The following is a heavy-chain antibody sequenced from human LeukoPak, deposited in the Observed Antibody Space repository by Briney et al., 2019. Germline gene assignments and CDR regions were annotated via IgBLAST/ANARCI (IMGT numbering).Heavy chain of an antibody. D-gene: IGHD6-6*01. J-gene: IGHJ6*03. V-gene: IGHV1-46*01. CDR1: GYTFTSYY. CDR2: INPSGGST. CDR3: ARAIPSIAASQLTNYYMDV. Sequence: ASVKVSCKASGYTFTSYYMHWVRQAPGQGLEWMGIINPSGGSTSYAQKFQGRVTMTRDMSTSTVYMELSSLRSEDTAVYYCARAIPSIAASQLTNYYMDVWGKGTTVTVSS.